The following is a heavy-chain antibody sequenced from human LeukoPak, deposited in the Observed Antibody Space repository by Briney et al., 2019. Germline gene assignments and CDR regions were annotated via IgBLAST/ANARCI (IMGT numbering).Heavy chain of an antibody. D-gene: IGHD6-13*01. J-gene: IGHJ3*02. CDR2: IYYSGST. CDR1: GGSISSYY. V-gene: IGHV4-59*01. CDR3: ARDSGYSSSWYSYGDAFDI. Sequence: SETLSLTCTVSGGSISSYYWSWIRQPPGEGLEWIGYIYYSGSTNYNPSLKSRVTISVDTSKNQFSLKLSSVTAADTAVYYCARDSGYSSSWYSYGDAFDIWGQGTMVTVSS.